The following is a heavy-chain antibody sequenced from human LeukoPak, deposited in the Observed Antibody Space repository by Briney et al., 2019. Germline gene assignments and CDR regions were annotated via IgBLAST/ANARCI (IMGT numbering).Heavy chain of an antibody. V-gene: IGHV3-7*01. CDR1: GFSFSAYS. Sequence: GGSLRLSCAASGFSFSAYSMSWVRQAPGKGLEWLANMKHDESERQYVDSVKGRFTISRDNAKNSLHLLMRSLRAEDTAVYFCARDVTWLVRGNHHYYYMDVWGNGTTVTVSS. D-gene: IGHD6-19*01. CDR3: ARDVTWLVRGNHHYYYMDV. CDR2: MKHDESER. J-gene: IGHJ6*03.